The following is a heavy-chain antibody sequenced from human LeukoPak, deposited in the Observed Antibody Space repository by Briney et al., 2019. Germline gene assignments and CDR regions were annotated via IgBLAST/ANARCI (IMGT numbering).Heavy chain of an antibody. CDR2: ISSSCSTI. V-gene: IGHV3-48*04. Sequence: PGGSLRLSCAASGFTFSSYSMNWVRQAPGKGLEWVSYISSSCSTIYYADSVKGRFTISRDNAKNSLYLQMNSLRAEDTAVYYCARDRIAAAGQRLDYWGQGTLVTVSS. CDR1: GFTFSSYS. D-gene: IGHD6-13*01. CDR3: ARDRIAAAGQRLDY. J-gene: IGHJ4*02.